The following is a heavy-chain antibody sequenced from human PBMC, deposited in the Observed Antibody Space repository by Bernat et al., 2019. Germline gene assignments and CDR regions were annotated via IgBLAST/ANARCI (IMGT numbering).Heavy chain of an antibody. CDR3: TTDGTYYDILTGYYIAYFDY. V-gene: IGHV3-15*01. CDR1: GFTFSNAW. D-gene: IGHD3-9*01. CDR2: IKSKTDGGTT. J-gene: IGHJ4*02. Sequence: EVQLVESGGGLVKPGGSLRLSCAASGFTFSNAWMSWVRQAPGKGLEWVGRIKSKTDGGTTDYAAPVKGRFTISRDDSKNTLYLQMNSLKTEDTAVYYCTTDGTYYDILTGYYIAYFDYWGQGTLVTVSS.